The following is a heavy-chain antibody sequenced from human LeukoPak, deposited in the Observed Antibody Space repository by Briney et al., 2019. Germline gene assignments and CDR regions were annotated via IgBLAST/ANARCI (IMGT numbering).Heavy chain of an antibody. CDR3: VYCGGDCYPFDY. V-gene: IGHV3-7*01. Sequence: PGGSLRLSCAASGFTFSSYWMSWVRQAPGKGLEWVANIKQDGSEKYYVDSVKGRFTISRDNAKNSLYLQMNSLRAEDTAVYYCVYCGGDCYPFDYWGQGTLVTVSS. CDR1: GFTFSSYW. CDR2: IKQDGSEK. D-gene: IGHD2-21*01. J-gene: IGHJ4*02.